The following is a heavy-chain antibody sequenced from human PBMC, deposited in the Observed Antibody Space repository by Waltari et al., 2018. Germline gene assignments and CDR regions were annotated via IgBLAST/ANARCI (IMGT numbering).Heavy chain of an antibody. Sequence: QVQLVESGGGVVQPGRSLRLSCAASGFTFSSYGMHWVRRAPGRGLEWVAVISYDGSNKYYADSVKGRFTISRDNSKNTLYLQMNSLRAEDTAVYYCAKEYYYDSSGYYSYFDYWGQGTLVTVSS. CDR1: GFTFSSYG. CDR2: ISYDGSNK. J-gene: IGHJ4*02. D-gene: IGHD3-22*01. V-gene: IGHV3-30*18. CDR3: AKEYYYDSSGYYSYFDY.